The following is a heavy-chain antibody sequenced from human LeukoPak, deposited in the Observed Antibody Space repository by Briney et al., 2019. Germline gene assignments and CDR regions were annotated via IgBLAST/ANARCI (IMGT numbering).Heavy chain of an antibody. CDR3: ARGGAARPNAFDI. D-gene: IGHD6-6*01. V-gene: IGHV4-30-4*01. Sequence: PSETLSLTCTVSGGSISSGDYYWSWIRQPPGKGLEWIGYIYYSGSTYYNPSLKSRVTISVDTSKNQFSLKLSSVTAADTAVYYCARGGAARPNAFDIWGQGTMVTVSS. J-gene: IGHJ3*02. CDR2: IYYSGST. CDR1: GGSISSGDYY.